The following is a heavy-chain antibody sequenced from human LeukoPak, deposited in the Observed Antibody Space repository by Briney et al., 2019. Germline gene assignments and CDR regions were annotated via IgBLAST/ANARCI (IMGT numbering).Heavy chain of an antibody. CDR1: GGSISTDNW. J-gene: IGHJ4*02. D-gene: IGHD3-22*01. V-gene: IGHV4-4*02. CDR2: VYHRGST. CDR3: ATRNYYDSTGYYNY. Sequence: SETLSLTCAVSGGSISTDNWWTWVRQPPGEGLEWIGEVYHRGSTNYNPSLKSRVTISVDKSKNQFSLKLTSVTAADTALYYCATRNYYDSTGYYNYWGQGTLVTVSS.